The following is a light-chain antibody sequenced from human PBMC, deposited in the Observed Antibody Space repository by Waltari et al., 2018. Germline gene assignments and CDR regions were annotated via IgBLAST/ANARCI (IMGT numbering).Light chain of an antibody. Sequence: SYGLTQPPSVSVSPGQTAKINSPGDVFPRQYAAWYRQRPGQAPIMLIYKDIERPSGIPERFSGSSSGTTVTLTISGVQAEDDGDYFCQSTDTNSGTRVFGSGTKVNVL. CDR2: KDI. CDR3: QSTDTNSGTRV. CDR1: VFPRQY. V-gene: IGLV3-25*03. J-gene: IGLJ1*01.